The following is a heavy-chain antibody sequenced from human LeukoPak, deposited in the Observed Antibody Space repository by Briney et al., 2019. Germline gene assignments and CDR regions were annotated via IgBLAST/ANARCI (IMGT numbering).Heavy chain of an antibody. CDR1: GFTFSSYW. D-gene: IGHD2-2*02. V-gene: IGHV3-7*04. Sequence: GGSLRLSCAASGFTFSSYWMSWVRQAPGKGLEWVANIKQDGSEKYYVDSVKGRFTISRDNSKNTLYLQMNSLRAKDTAVYYCARGVPAAIYYYYGMDVWGQGTTVTVSS. CDR3: ARGVPAAIYYYYGMDV. J-gene: IGHJ6*02. CDR2: IKQDGSEK.